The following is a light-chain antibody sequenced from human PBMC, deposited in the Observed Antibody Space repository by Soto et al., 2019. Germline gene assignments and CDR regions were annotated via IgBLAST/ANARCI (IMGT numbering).Light chain of an antibody. Sequence: QSALTQPASVSASPGQSITISCTGTSCDVGGSNFVSWYQQHPGKPPKLIIYDVATRPSGVSNRFSGSKSGSTASLIISRLQTEDEADYYCVSFTSSTTYVFGSGTKLTVL. CDR2: DVA. J-gene: IGLJ1*01. V-gene: IGLV2-14*03. CDR3: VSFTSSTTYV. CDR1: SCDVGGSNF.